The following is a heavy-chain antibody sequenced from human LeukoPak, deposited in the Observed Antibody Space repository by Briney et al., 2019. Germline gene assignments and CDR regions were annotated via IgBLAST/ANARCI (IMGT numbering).Heavy chain of an antibody. Sequence: SETLSLTCTVSGGSISSYYWSWIRQPPGKGLEWIGYIYYSGSTNYNPSLKSRVTISVDTSKNQFSLKLSSVTAADTAVYYCARGGSYGLGHWGQGTLVTASS. CDR3: ARGGSYGLGH. D-gene: IGHD5-18*01. V-gene: IGHV4-59*01. CDR2: IYYSGST. J-gene: IGHJ4*02. CDR1: GGSISSYY.